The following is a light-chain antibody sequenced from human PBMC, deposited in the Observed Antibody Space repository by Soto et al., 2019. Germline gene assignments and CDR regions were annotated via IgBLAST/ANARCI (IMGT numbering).Light chain of an antibody. Sequence: IVVMQSPGTVSLSTGEKATLSCRASQSVTINYLAWYQQKPGQAPRLLINGASSRATGIPDRFSGSGSGTDFTLTISRLEPEDFAVYYCQQYGFSPRTFGQGTKVDI. CDR1: QSVTINY. V-gene: IGKV3-20*01. CDR2: GAS. J-gene: IGKJ1*01. CDR3: QQYGFSPRT.